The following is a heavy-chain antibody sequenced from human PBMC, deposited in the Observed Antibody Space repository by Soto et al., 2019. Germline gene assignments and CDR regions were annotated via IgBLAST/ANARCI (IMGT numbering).Heavy chain of an antibody. D-gene: IGHD2-2*01. V-gene: IGHV3-30*18. Sequence: GGSLRLSCAASGFTFISYGMHWVRQAPGKGLEWVAVISYDGSNKYYADSVKGRFTISRDNSKNTLYLQMNSLRAEDTAVYYCAKDSAMAPYYYYYYGMDVWGQGTTVTVSS. CDR3: AKDSAMAPYYYYYYGMDV. CDR2: ISYDGSNK. CDR1: GFTFISYG. J-gene: IGHJ6*02.